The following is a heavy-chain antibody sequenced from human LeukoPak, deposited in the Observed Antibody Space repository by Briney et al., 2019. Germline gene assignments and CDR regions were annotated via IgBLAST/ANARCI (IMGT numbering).Heavy chain of an antibody. CDR1: GGSFSGYY. CDR2: INHSGST. CDR3: ARGPTAGFDP. Sequence: PSETLSLTCAVYGGSFSGYYWSWIRQPPGKGLEWIGEINHSGSTNYNPSLKSRVTISVDTSKNQFSLKLSSVTAADMAVYYCARGPTAGFDPWGQGTLVTVSS. V-gene: IGHV4-34*01. D-gene: IGHD4-17*01. J-gene: IGHJ5*02.